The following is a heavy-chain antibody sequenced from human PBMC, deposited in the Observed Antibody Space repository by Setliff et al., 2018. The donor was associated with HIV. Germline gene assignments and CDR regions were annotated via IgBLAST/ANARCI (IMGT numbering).Heavy chain of an antibody. V-gene: IGHV4-59*01. CDR1: GGSISNYY. D-gene: IGHD6-6*01. CDR3: ARIWGDSSGQDY. Sequence: KPSETLSLTCTVFGGSISNYYWSWIRQPPGKGLEWIGYIYYSGSTNYNPSLNSRVTMSVDMSKNQFSLKLSSVTAADTAVYYCARIWGDSSGQDYWGQGTLVTVSS. J-gene: IGHJ4*02. CDR2: IYYSGST.